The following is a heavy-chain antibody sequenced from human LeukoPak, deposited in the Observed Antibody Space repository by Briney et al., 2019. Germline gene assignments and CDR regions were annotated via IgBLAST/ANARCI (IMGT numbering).Heavy chain of an antibody. CDR1: GFTFSDYY. J-gene: IGHJ4*02. D-gene: IGHD3-10*01. CDR3: ARSSYTSGSSYFDY. V-gene: IGHV3-11*03. Sequence: PGGSLRLSCAASGFTFSDYYMSWIGQAPGKGLEWLSYISSTTSYTDYADSVKGRFTISRDNAKNSLYLQMNSLRAEGTAVYYCARSSYTSGSSYFDYWGQGTQVTVSA. CDR2: ISSTTSYT.